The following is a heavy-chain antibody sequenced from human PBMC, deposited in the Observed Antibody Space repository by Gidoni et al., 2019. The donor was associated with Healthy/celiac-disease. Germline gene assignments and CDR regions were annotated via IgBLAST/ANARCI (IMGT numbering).Heavy chain of an antibody. CDR1: GGPISSSRYY. CDR3: ARLRPWLSPHGFDP. CDR2: IYSSGST. V-gene: IGHV4-39*01. J-gene: IGHJ5*02. Sequence: QLQLQESGPVLVKPSETLSLTCTVSGGPISSSRYYWGWLRQPPGKGREWIGNIYSSGSTYSNTSLKSRVTISVDTSKNQFSLKLSAVTAADTAVYYCARLRPWLSPHGFDPWGQGTLVTVSS. D-gene: IGHD3-22*01.